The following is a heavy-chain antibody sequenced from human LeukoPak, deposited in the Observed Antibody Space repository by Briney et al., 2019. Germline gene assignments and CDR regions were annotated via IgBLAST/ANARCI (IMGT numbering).Heavy chain of an antibody. D-gene: IGHD4-11*01. CDR2: IYWDDDK. V-gene: IGHV2-5*02. Sequence: CGPTLVNPTQTLTLTCTFFGLSLSTSGVGVGWIRQPPGKALEWLALIYWDDDKRYSPSPKSRLTITKDTSKNQVVFTMTNMDPVDTATYYCAHSSTTLGFDYWGQGTLVTVSS. CDR1: GLSLSTSGVG. J-gene: IGHJ4*02. CDR3: AHSSTTLGFDY.